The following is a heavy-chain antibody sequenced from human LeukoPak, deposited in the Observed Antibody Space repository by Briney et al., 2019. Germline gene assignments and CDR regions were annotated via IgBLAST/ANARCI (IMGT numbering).Heavy chain of an antibody. CDR2: IYYSGST. V-gene: IGHV4-31*03. CDR1: GGSISSGGYY. D-gene: IGHD3-9*01. CDR3: ARESDILIGFGMDV. J-gene: IGHJ6*02. Sequence: PSETLSLTCTVSGGSISSGGYYWSWIRQHPGMGLERIGNIYYSGSTYYNPSVKSRVTISVDTSKNQFSLKLSSVTAADTAVYYCARESDILIGFGMDVWGQGTTVTVSS.